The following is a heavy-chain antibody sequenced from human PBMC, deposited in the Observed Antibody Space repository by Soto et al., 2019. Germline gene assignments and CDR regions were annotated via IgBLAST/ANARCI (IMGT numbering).Heavy chain of an antibody. CDR2: INANNGGA. D-gene: IGHD6-25*01. Sequence: QVQLVQSGAEVKKPGASVKVSCKASGYTFTDYHIHWVRQAPGQGPEFMGRINANNGGAGSAQQFQGRVTVTRDTSITTVYMELSNLRSDDTAVYYCAREGGSETLQPSYNWFDTWGQGTLVTVSS. V-gene: IGHV1-2*02. J-gene: IGHJ5*02. CDR1: GYTFTDYH. CDR3: AREGGSETLQPSYNWFDT.